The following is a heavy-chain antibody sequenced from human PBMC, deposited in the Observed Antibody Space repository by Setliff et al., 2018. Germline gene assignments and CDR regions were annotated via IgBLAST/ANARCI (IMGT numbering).Heavy chain of an antibody. D-gene: IGHD3-10*01. Sequence: GASVKVSCKSSRYTFSSYYIHWMRQAPGQGLEWVGWMNPNSGNTGYAQKFQGRVTITRNTSISTAYMELSSLRSEDTAVYYCARLYYYGSGINGMDVWGQGTTVTVSS. CDR1: RYTFSSYY. CDR3: ARLYYYGSGINGMDV. CDR2: MNPNSGNT. V-gene: IGHV1-8*03. J-gene: IGHJ6*02.